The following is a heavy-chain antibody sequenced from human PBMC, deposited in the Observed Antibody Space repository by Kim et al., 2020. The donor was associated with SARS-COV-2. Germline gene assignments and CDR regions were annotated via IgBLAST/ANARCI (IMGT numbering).Heavy chain of an antibody. J-gene: IGHJ4*02. V-gene: IGHV4-34*01. Sequence: SETLSLTCAVYGGSFSGYYWSWIRQPPGKGLEWIGEINHSGSTNYNPSLKSRVTISVDTSKNQFSLKLSSVTAADTAVYYCARGLGTMIVVVSYFDYWGQGTLVTVSS. CDR2: INHSGST. D-gene: IGHD3-22*01. CDR3: ARGLGTMIVVVSYFDY. CDR1: GGSFSGYY.